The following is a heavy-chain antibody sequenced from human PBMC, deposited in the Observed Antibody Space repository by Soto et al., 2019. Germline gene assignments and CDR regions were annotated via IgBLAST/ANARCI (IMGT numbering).Heavy chain of an antibody. Sequence: QVQLQESGPRLVSPSQTLSLTCTVSGGSISSAAYCWSWIRQSPDKGLEWIGHIYDGGTTYSSPSLKGRVTISADTSETQFSLKLSSVSAADTAVYYCARGPSVDKIDYWGQGIQVTVSS. CDR3: ARGPSVDKIDY. V-gene: IGHV4-30-4*01. D-gene: IGHD2-21*01. CDR2: IYDGGTT. CDR1: GGSISSAAYC. J-gene: IGHJ4*02.